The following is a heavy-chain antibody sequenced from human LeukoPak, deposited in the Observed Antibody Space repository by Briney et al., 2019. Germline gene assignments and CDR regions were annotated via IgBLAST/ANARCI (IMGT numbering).Heavy chain of an antibody. V-gene: IGHV3-30*03. CDR1: GFTSSSYG. Sequence: PGRSLRLSCAASGFTSSSYGMHWVRQAPGKGLEWVAVISYDGSNKYYADSVKGRFTISRDNSKNTLYLQMNSLRAEDTAVYYCVVAAAGTGFDYWGQGTLVTVSS. J-gene: IGHJ4*02. CDR2: ISYDGSNK. D-gene: IGHD6-13*01. CDR3: VVAAAGTGFDY.